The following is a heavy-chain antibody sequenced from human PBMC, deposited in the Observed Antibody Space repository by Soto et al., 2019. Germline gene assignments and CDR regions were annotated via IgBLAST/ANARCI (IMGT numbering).Heavy chain of an antibody. Sequence: PGESLKISCKGSGYSFTSYWIGWVRQMPGKGLEWMGIIYPGDSDTRYSPSFQGQVTISADKSISTAYLQWSSLKASDTAMYYCARLATASSSWYEDWFDPWGQGNLVPVAS. D-gene: IGHD6-13*01. CDR2: IYPGDSDT. CDR1: GYSFTSYW. J-gene: IGHJ5*02. V-gene: IGHV5-51*01. CDR3: ARLATASSSWYEDWFDP.